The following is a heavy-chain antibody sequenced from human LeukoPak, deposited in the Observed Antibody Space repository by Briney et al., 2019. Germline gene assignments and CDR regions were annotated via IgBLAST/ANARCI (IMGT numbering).Heavy chain of an antibody. Sequence: SETLSLTCTVSGGSISSGSYNSSWIRQPAGKGLEWIGRIYTSGSTNYNPSLKSRVTISVDTSKNQFSLKLSSVTAADTAVYYCASLDYGDYSRDYWGQGTLVTVSS. CDR1: GGSISSGSYN. CDR3: ASLDYGDYSRDY. J-gene: IGHJ4*02. V-gene: IGHV4-61*02. CDR2: IYTSGST. D-gene: IGHD4-17*01.